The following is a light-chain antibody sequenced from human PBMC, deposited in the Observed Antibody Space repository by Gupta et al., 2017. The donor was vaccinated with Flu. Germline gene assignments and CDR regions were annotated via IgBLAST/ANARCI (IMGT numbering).Light chain of an antibody. CDR1: QSRLQSDGHDY. J-gene: IGKJ2*01. CDR3: KQGLQTPFT. Sequence: DIVMTQSPLSLPVTPGEPASISCSSTQSRLQSDGHDYLAWFLPKPGQSPRLLIYLDSGRASGFPDRFSGSGSGTXFTLKLXRVEAEDVGVYYCKQGLQTPFTFGXGTKVDIK. V-gene: IGKV2-28*01. CDR2: LDS.